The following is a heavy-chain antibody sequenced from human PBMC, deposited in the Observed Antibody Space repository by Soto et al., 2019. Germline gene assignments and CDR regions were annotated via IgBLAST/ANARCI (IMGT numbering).Heavy chain of an antibody. J-gene: IGHJ6*02. D-gene: IGHD2-2*02. Sequence: EVQLVESGGGLVKPGGSLRLSCAASGFTFSSYWMYWVRQVPGKGLVWVSRLHSDGSTTSYADSVKGRFTISRDNAKNTLYLQMNSLRAEDTAVYYCARQLPTAIRGGYYYSYGMDVWGQGTTVTVSS. V-gene: IGHV3-74*02. CDR3: ARQLPTAIRGGYYYSYGMDV. CDR2: LHSDGSTT. CDR1: GFTFSSYW.